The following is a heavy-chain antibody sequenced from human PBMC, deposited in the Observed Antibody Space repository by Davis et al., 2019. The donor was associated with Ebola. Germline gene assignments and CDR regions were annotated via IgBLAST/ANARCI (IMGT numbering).Heavy chain of an antibody. CDR3: ARPGRVVVTAMADY. V-gene: IGHV1-18*01. Sequence: AASSKISCKASGYTSSSYGINWVRQAPGQGLEWMGWISGYHGNTNYAQKLQSRVTMSTDTSTSTAYMELRSLRSDDTAVYYCARPGRVVVTAMADYWGQGTLVTVSS. CDR2: ISGYHGNT. CDR1: GYTSSSYG. D-gene: IGHD2-21*02. J-gene: IGHJ4*02.